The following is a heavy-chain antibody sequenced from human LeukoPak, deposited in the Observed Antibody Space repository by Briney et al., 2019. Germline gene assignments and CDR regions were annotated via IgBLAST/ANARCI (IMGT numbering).Heavy chain of an antibody. CDR3: ARLFVPGYFDL. CDR1: GITLTNSW. CDR2: IYPGDSDT. V-gene: IGHV5-51*01. D-gene: IGHD3-9*01. Sequence: HGECLKISCKISGITLTNSWIGWVRQMPGKGLEWMGIIYPGDSDTRYSPSFQGQVTISADKSISTAYLQWSSLKASDTAMYYCARLFVPGYFDLWGRGTLVTVSS. J-gene: IGHJ2*01.